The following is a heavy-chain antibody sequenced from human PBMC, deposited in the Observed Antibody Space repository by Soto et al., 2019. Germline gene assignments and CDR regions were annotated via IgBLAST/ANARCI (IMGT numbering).Heavy chain of an antibody. V-gene: IGHV3-23*01. D-gene: IGHD3-3*01. CDR1: GFTFSSYA. CDR3: AKSRDTISNMWNWFDP. CDR2: ISGSGGST. Sequence: EVQLLESGGGLVQPGGSLRLSCAASGFTFSSYAMSWVRQAPGKGLEWVSAISGSGGSTYYADYVKGRFTISRDNSKNTLYLQMNSLRAEDTAVYYCAKSRDTISNMWNWFDPWGQGTLVTVSS. J-gene: IGHJ5*02.